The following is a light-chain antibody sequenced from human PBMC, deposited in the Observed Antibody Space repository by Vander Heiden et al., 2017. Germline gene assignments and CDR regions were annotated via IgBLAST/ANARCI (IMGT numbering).Light chain of an antibody. V-gene: IGLV1-51*01. J-gene: IGLJ2*01. CDR2: DND. Sequence: SVLTQPPSVSAASGQRVTISCSGSTSNIECNSVSWYQQVPGTVPNLLIYDNDKRPSGIPDRFSGSKSATSATLVIPGLQTGDEANYYCGTWDSSLSVVVFGGETKLTVL. CDR1: TSNIECNS. CDR3: GTWDSSLSVVV.